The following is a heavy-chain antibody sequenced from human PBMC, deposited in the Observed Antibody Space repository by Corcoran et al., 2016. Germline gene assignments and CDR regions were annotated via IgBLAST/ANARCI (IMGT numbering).Heavy chain of an antibody. D-gene: IGHD3-10*01. CDR2: INPSGGST. CDR3: ARFMVRGVTPYYYGMDV. Sequence: QVQLVQSGAEVKKPGASVKVSCKASGYTFTRYYMHWVRQAPGQGLEWMGIINPSGGSTSYAQKFQGRVTMTRDTSTSTVYMELSSLRSEDTAVYYCARFMVRGVTPYYYGMDVWGQGTTVTVSS. V-gene: IGHV1-46*01. J-gene: IGHJ6*02. CDR1: GYTFTRYY.